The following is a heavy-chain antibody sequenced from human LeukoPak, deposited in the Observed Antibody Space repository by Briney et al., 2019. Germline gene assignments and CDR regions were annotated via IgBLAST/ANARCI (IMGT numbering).Heavy chain of an antibody. J-gene: IGHJ4*02. V-gene: IGHV3-23*01. CDR1: RFNFNRFP. Sequence: GVSVSLSCTASRFNFNRFPVMWLRQAPGKGLEWVFDISGSGGNTHYAVSVKGRFSISRDIYKNTLYLQLSRVRAEDTAVYYCAKTTSPLWFGEFRGGANYFDYWGQGALVTVSS. CDR2: ISGSGGNT. CDR3: AKTTSPLWFGEFRGGANYFDY. D-gene: IGHD3-10*01.